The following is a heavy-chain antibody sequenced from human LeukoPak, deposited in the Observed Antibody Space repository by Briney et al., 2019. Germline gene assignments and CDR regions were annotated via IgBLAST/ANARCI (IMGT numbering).Heavy chain of an antibody. V-gene: IGHV3-11*01. Sequence: PGGSLRLSCAASGFTFSTYWMSWVRQAPGKGLEWISYISSSGSTIYYADSVKGRFTISRDNAKNSLYLQMNSLRAEDTAVYYCAREGWDLLLSHYFDYWGQGTLVTVSS. D-gene: IGHD1-26*01. CDR1: GFTFSTYW. CDR3: AREGWDLLLSHYFDY. J-gene: IGHJ4*02. CDR2: ISSSGSTI.